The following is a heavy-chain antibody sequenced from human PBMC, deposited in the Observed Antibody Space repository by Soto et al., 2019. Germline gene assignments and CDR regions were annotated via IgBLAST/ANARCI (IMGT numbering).Heavy chain of an antibody. CDR3: ARDPDLGKGSSSIHY. D-gene: IGHD6-6*01. Sequence: PGGSLRLSCAASGFTFSSYCMHWVRQAPGKGLEWVAVIWYDGSNKYYADSVKGRFTISRDNSKNTLYLQMNSLRAEDTAVYYYARDPDLGKGSSSIHYWGQGTLVTVSS. CDR1: GFTFSSYC. J-gene: IGHJ4*02. CDR2: IWYDGSNK. V-gene: IGHV3-33*01.